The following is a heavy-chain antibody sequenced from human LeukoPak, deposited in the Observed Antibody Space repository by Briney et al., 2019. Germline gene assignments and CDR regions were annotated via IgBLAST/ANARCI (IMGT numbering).Heavy chain of an antibody. CDR3: ARDVGPTMLDAFDI. D-gene: IGHD4/OR15-4a*01. J-gene: IGHJ3*02. CDR2: IKQDGSEK. V-gene: IGHV3-7*03. CDR1: VFTFSSYW. Sequence: PGGSLRLSCAASVFTFSSYWMSWVRQAPGKGLEWVANIKQDGSEKYYVDSVKGRFTISRDNAKNSLYLQMNSLRAEDTAVYYCARDVGPTMLDAFDIWGQGTMVTVSS.